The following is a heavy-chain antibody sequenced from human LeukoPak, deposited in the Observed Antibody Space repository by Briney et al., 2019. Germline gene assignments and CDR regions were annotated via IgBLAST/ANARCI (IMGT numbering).Heavy chain of an antibody. CDR2: IYSGGST. CDR3: ARRPALEQYFDY. V-gene: IGHV3-66*04. CDR1: EFSVGSNY. J-gene: IGHJ4*02. Sequence: GGSLRLSCAASEFSVGSNYMTWVRQAPGKGLEWVSLIYSGGSTYYADSVKGRFTISRDNSKNTLYLQMNSMRADDTAVYYCARRPALEQYFDYWGQGTLVTVSS. D-gene: IGHD1/OR15-1a*01.